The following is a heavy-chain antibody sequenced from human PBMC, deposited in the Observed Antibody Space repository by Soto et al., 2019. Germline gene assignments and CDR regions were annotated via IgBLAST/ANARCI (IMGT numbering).Heavy chain of an antibody. CDR1: GGTFSSYA. V-gene: IGHV1-69*06. CDR2: IIPIFGTA. Sequence: SVKVSCKASGGTFSSYAISWVRQAPGQGPEWMGGIIPIFGTANYAQKFQGRVTITADKSTSTAYMELNSLTAADTAVYYCAKDSPVSGNYQDLDYWGQGTLVTVSS. J-gene: IGHJ4*02. D-gene: IGHD1-26*01. CDR3: AKDSPVSGNYQDLDY.